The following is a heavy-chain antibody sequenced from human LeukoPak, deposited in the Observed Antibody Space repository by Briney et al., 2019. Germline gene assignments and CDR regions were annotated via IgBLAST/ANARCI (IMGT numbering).Heavy chain of an antibody. CDR1: GYTFTSYG. Sequence: GASVKVSCKASGYTFTSYGISWVRQAPGQGLEWMGWISAYNGNTNYAQKLQGRVTMTTDTSTSTAYMELRSLRSDDTAVYYCARDEGYYYGSGTAFDYWGQGTLVTVSS. D-gene: IGHD3-10*01. CDR3: ARDEGYYYGSGTAFDY. V-gene: IGHV1-18*01. J-gene: IGHJ4*02. CDR2: ISAYNGNT.